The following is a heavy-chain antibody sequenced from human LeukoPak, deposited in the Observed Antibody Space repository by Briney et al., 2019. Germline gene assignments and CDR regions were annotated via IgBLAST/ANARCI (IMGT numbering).Heavy chain of an antibody. CDR1: GFTFSSYW. CDR2: IKQDGSEK. Sequence: PGGSLRLSCAASGFTFSSYWMRWVRQAPGGGLEWVANIKQDGSEKNYVDSVKGRFTISRDNAKNSLYLQMNSLRAEDTAVYYCASGLELDYWGQGTLVTVSS. CDR3: ASGLELDY. J-gene: IGHJ4*02. V-gene: IGHV3-7*03.